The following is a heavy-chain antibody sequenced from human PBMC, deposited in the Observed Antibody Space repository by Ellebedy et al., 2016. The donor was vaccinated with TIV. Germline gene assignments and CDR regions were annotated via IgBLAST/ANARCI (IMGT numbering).Heavy chain of an antibody. J-gene: IGHJ4*02. V-gene: IGHV3-23*01. CDR3: AKDSGLSGWYFDY. CDR2: ISDSGSRT. CDR1: GFSLSVYA. D-gene: IGHD6-19*01. Sequence: GESLKISCAASGFSLSVYAMSWVRQAPGKGLEWVSSISDSGSRTDYAAPLKGRFTTSRDNSNDMVYLQINSLRPDDTAVYYCAKDSGLSGWYFDYWGQGTLVTVSS.